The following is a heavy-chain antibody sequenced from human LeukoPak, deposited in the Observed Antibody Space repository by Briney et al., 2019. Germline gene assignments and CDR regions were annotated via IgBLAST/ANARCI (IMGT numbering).Heavy chain of an antibody. CDR3: AELGITMIGGV. CDR2: IKQDGSEK. J-gene: IGHJ6*04. V-gene: IGHV3-7*01. Sequence: PGGSLRLSCAASGFTFSSYWMIWVRQAPGKGLEWVANIKQDGSEKDYVDYVKGRFTISRANAKNSLYLQMNSLRAEDTAVYYCAELGITMIGGVWGKGTTVTISS. D-gene: IGHD3-10*02. CDR1: GFTFSSYW.